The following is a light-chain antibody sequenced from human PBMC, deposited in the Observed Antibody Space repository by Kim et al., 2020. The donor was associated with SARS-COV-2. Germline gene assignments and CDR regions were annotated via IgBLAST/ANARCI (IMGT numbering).Light chain of an antibody. CDR1: NLRSYY. J-gene: IGLJ2*01. Sequence: SSELTQDPAVSVALGQTVRITCQGDNLRSYYASWYQQKPGQAPVLVIYGKNNRPSGIPDRFFGSSSGNTASLTITGAQAEDEADYYCNSRDSSGKVFGGG. V-gene: IGLV3-19*01. CDR2: GKN. CDR3: NSRDSSGKV.